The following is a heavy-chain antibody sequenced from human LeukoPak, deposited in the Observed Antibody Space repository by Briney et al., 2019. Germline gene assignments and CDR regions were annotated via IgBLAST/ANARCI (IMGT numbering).Heavy chain of an antibody. CDR1: GYTFTSYD. CDR2: MNPNSGNT. J-gene: IGHJ4*02. D-gene: IGHD6-13*01. V-gene: IGHV1-8*03. Sequence: ASVKVSCKASGYTFTSYDINWVRQATGQGLEWMGWMNPNSGNTGYAQKFQGRVTITRNTSISTAYMELSSLRSEDTAVYYCARGTIAAVLYYFDYWGQGTLVTVSS. CDR3: ARGTIAAVLYYFDY.